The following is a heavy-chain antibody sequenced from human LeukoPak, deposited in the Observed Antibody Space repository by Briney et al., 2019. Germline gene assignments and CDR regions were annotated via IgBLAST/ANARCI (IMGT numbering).Heavy chain of an antibody. Sequence: SETLSLTCAVYGGSFSGYYWSWIRQPPGKGLEWIGEINHSGSTYYNPSLKSRVTISVDRSKNQFSLKLSSVTAADTAVYYCARLELERYASLGAGDYWGQGTLVTVSS. CDR2: INHSGST. CDR3: ARLELERYASLGAGDY. J-gene: IGHJ4*02. V-gene: IGHV4-34*01. CDR1: GGSFSGYY. D-gene: IGHD1-1*01.